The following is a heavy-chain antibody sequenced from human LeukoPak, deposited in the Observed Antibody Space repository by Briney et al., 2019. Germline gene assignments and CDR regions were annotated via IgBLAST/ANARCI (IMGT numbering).Heavy chain of an antibody. Sequence: SETPSLTCTVSGGSISSYYWSWIRQPPGKGLEWIGYIYYSGSTNYNPSLKSRVTISVDTSKNQFSLKLSSVTAADTAVYYCARVARHDSSGYDVDYWGQGTLVTVSS. V-gene: IGHV4-59*01. CDR3: ARVARHDSSGYDVDY. CDR2: IYYSGST. J-gene: IGHJ4*02. D-gene: IGHD3-22*01. CDR1: GGSISSYY.